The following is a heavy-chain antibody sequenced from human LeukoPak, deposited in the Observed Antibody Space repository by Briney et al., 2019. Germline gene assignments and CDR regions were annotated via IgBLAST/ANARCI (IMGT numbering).Heavy chain of an antibody. J-gene: IGHJ6*03. CDR2: MNPNSGNT. CDR1: GYTFTSYD. Sequence: GASVKVSCKASGYTFTSYDINWVRQATGQGLEWMGWMNPNSGNTGYAQKFQGRVTMTRNTSISTAYMELSSLRSGDTAVYYCARLDVVVPAAISVIDYYYYLDVWGKGTTVTVSS. D-gene: IGHD2-2*01. V-gene: IGHV1-8*01. CDR3: ARLDVVVPAAISVIDYYYYLDV.